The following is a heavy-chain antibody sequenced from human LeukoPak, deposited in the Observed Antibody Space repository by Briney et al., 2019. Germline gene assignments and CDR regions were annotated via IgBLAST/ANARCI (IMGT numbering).Heavy chain of an antibody. D-gene: IGHD3-10*01. J-gene: IGHJ4*02. CDR2: IKSKTDGGTT. CDR3: TTDPNYGSGSYYNGPDY. V-gene: IGHV3-15*01. Sequence: GGSLRLSCAASGFTFSNAWMSWVRQAPGKGLEWVGRIKSKTDGGTTDYAAPVRGRFTISRDDSKNTLYLQMNSLKTEDTAVYHCTTDPNYGSGSYYNGPDYWGQGTLVTVSS. CDR1: GFTFSNAW.